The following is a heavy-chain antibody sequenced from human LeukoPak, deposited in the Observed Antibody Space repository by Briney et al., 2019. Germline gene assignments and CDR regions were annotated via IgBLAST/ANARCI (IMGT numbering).Heavy chain of an antibody. V-gene: IGHV4-34*01. J-gene: IGHJ4*02. CDR3: ARVEIGYDSRHTAYYFDY. Sequence: SETLSLTCAVYSGSFSGYYWSWIRQPPGKGLEWIGEINHSGSTNYNPSLKSRVTISVDTSKNQFSLKLSSVTAADTAVYYCARVEIGYDSRHTAYYFDYWGQGTLVTVSS. CDR2: INHSGST. D-gene: IGHD3-22*01. CDR1: SGSFSGYY.